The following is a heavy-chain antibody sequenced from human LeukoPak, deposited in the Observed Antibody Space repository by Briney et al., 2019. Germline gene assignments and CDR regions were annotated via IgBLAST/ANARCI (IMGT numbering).Heavy chain of an antibody. J-gene: IGHJ4*02. CDR1: GFTVSSNY. CDR2: IYSGGST. Sequence: PGGSLRLSCAASGFTVSSNYMSWVRQAPGKGLEWVSVIYSGGSTYYADSVKGRFTISRHNSKNTLWLQMNSLRAEDTAIYYCAKEMGGGHRTRADYWGQGTLVTVSS. CDR3: AKEMGGGHRTRADY. D-gene: IGHD1-14*01. V-gene: IGHV3-53*01.